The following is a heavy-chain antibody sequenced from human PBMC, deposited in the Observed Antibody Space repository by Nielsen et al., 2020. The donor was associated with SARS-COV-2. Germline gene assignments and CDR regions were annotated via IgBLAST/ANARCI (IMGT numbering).Heavy chain of an antibody. CDR1: GFTFSSYA. J-gene: IGHJ4*02. Sequence: GGSLRLSCAASGFTFSSYAMHWVRQAPGKGLEWVAVISYDGSNKYYADSVKGRFTISRDNSKNTLYLQMNSLRAEDTAVYYCAKDPSDYWGQGTLVTVSS. CDR2: ISYDGSNK. V-gene: IGHV3-30*04. CDR3: AKDPSDY.